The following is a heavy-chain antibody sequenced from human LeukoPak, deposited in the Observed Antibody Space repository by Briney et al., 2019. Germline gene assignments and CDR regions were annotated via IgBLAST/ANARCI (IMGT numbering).Heavy chain of an antibody. D-gene: IGHD5-24*01. CDR2: IRSKTYDGTT. V-gene: IGHV3-49*04. CDR3: TRVWLQYFDY. Sequence: GGTLRLSCAVSGFTFTNHGMSWVRQAPGKGLEWVGFIRSKTYDGTTEYAATVKGRFTISRDDSKRIAYLQLNSLKTDDTAVYYCTRVWLQYFDYWGQGTLITVSS. CDR1: GFTFTNHG. J-gene: IGHJ4*02.